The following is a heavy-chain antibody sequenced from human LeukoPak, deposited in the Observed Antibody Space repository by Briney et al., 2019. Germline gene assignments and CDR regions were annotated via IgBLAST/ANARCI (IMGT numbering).Heavy chain of an antibody. D-gene: IGHD2-15*01. CDR1: GGTFSSYA. Sequence: SVKVSCKASGGTFSSYAISWVRQAPGHGLEWMGGIIPIFGTANYAQKFQGRVTITADESTSTAYMELSSLRSEDTAVYYCARGKYCSGGSCYGPKWNYFDYWGQGTLVTVSS. CDR3: ARGKYCSGGSCYGPKWNYFDY. V-gene: IGHV1-69*01. J-gene: IGHJ4*02. CDR2: IIPIFGTA.